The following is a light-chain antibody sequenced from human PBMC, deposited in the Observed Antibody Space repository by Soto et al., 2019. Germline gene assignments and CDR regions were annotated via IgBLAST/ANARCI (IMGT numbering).Light chain of an antibody. CDR3: QQYNSYSYT. Sequence: DIQMTQSPSTLSASVGDRVTITCRASQSIRSWLAWYQQKPGKAPKLLIYEASILGSGVPSRFSGSGSGTEFTLTISSLQSDDFAAYYCQQYNSYSYTFGQGTNLEI. CDR2: EAS. V-gene: IGKV1-5*03. CDR1: QSIRSW. J-gene: IGKJ2*01.